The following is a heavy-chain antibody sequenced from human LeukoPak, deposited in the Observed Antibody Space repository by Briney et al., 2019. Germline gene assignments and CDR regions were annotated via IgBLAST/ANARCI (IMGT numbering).Heavy chain of an antibody. Sequence: GTSLRLSCAASGFTFSSYGMHWVRQAPGKGLEWVAVISYDGSNEYYADSVKGRFTISRDNSKNTLYLQMNSLRAEDTAVYYCPKVRATKSSGWYARLSAYYSGLDVWAQGTTVTVSS. CDR1: GFTFSSYG. J-gene: IGHJ6*02. D-gene: IGHD6-19*01. CDR2: ISYDGSNE. CDR3: PKVRATKSSGWYARLSAYYSGLDV. V-gene: IGHV3-30*18.